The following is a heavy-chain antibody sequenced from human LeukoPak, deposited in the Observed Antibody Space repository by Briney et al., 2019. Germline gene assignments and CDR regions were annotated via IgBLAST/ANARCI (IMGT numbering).Heavy chain of an antibody. CDR2: INPNSGGT. J-gene: IGHJ3*02. V-gene: IGHV1-2*02. D-gene: IGHD3-16*01. Sequence: GASVKVSCKASGYTFTGYYMHWVRQAPGQGLEWMGWINPNSGGTNYAQKFQGRVTMTRDTSISTAYMELSRLRSDDTAVYYCARSRGGDNDAFDIWGQGTMVTVSS. CDR1: GYTFTGYY. CDR3: ARSRGGDNDAFDI.